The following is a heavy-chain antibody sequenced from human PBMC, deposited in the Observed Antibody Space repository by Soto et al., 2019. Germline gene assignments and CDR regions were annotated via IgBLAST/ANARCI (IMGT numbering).Heavy chain of an antibody. Sequence: QVQLVQSGAEVKKPGSSVKVSCKASGGTFSSYAISWLRQAPGQGLEWMGGVIPIFGTANYAQKFQGRVKITADESTSTAYMELSSLRSEDTAVYYCARMVGATMDSDYWGQGTLVTVSS. V-gene: IGHV1-69*01. D-gene: IGHD1-26*01. CDR1: GGTFSSYA. CDR3: ARMVGATMDSDY. J-gene: IGHJ4*02. CDR2: VIPIFGTA.